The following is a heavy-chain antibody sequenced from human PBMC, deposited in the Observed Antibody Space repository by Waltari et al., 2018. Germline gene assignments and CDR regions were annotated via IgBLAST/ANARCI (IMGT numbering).Heavy chain of an antibody. Sequence: EVQLLESGGGLVQPGGSLRLSCAASGFTFSSYAMSWVRQAPGKGLEWVSAISGSGGCTYCADSGKGRFTISRDNSKNTLYLQMNSLRAEDTAVYYCAKLGDFWSGYYNPLFDYWGQGTLVTVSS. CDR2: ISGSGGCT. V-gene: IGHV3-23*01. CDR1: GFTFSSYA. D-gene: IGHD3-3*01. CDR3: AKLGDFWSGYYNPLFDY. J-gene: IGHJ4*02.